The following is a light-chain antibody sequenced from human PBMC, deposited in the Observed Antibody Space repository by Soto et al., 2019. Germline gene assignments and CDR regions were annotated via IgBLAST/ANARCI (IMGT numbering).Light chain of an antibody. V-gene: IGKV3-11*01. Sequence: EIVLTQSPAILSLSPGERATLSCRASQSVSSYLAWYQQKPGQAPRLLIYHASNRATGIPVRFSASGSGTDFTLTISSLEPEDFAVYYCQQRSNSYTSYTFCQGTKLEIK. CDR3: QQRSNSYTSYT. CDR1: QSVSSY. CDR2: HAS. J-gene: IGKJ2*01.